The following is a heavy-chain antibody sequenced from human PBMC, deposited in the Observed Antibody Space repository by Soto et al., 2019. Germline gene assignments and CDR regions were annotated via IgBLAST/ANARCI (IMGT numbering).Heavy chain of an antibody. Sequence: ASVKVSCKASGYTFTGYYMHCVRQAPGQGLEWMGWINPNSGGTNYAQKFQGWVTMTRDTSISTAYMELSRLRSDDTAVYYCARDRGYCSSTSCYMDAFDIWGQGTMVTVSS. V-gene: IGHV1-2*04. J-gene: IGHJ3*02. CDR2: INPNSGGT. CDR3: ARDRGYCSSTSCYMDAFDI. CDR1: GYTFTGYY. D-gene: IGHD2-2*02.